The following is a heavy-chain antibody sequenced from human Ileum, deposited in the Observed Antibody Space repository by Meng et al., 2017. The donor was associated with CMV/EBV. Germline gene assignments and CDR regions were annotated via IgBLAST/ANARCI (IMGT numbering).Heavy chain of an antibody. CDR3: ARYAMAVAGRTHIDL. CDR1: GGSFGGYY. Sequence: SETLSLTCAVSGGSFGGYYWSWIRQYPGKGLEWIGEISHTGGTNRNPSLKSRVTLSVDTSKNQFSLRLNAVTAADTAIYYCARYAMAVAGRTHIDLWGQGRLVTVSS. J-gene: IGHJ5*02. V-gene: IGHV4-34*01. D-gene: IGHD6-19*01. CDR2: ISHTGGT.